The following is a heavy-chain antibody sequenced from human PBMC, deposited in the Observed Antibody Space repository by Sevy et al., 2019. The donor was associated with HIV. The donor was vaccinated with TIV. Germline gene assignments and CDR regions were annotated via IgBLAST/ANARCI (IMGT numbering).Heavy chain of an antibody. D-gene: IGHD6-19*01. CDR1: GFTVSSNS. V-gene: IGHV3-53*01. CDR3: ARDSTNGWYESFNI. CDR2: IYSGGTT. Sequence: GGSLRLSCAASGFTVSSNSMTWVRQAPGKGLEWVSIIYSGGTTDYADSVKGRFTISRDNSNNTVYLQMNSLRADDTALYFCARDSTNGWYESFNIWGQGTMVTVSS. J-gene: IGHJ3*02.